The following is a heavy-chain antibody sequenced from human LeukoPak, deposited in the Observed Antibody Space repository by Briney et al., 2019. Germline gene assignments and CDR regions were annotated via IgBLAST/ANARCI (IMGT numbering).Heavy chain of an antibody. Sequence: PGGSLRLSCAASGFSLNSYEMNWVRQTPGRGLEWVSHFSSGGNTEYYADSVRGRFSMSRDNAKNSLYLEMNSLRPEDTAVYYCARDTVNGPFVISLDYWGQGALVTVSS. CDR2: FSSGGNTE. CDR3: ARDTVNGPFVISLDY. J-gene: IGHJ4*02. D-gene: IGHD2-8*01. CDR1: GFSLNSYE. V-gene: IGHV3-48*03.